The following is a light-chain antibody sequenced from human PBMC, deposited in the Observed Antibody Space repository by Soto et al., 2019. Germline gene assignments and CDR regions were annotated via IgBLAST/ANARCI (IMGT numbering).Light chain of an antibody. CDR3: QSYDSSLSAPYV. Sequence: QSVLTQPPPVSWAPGQRGPISLTGRSSHIGAGYDVHWYQQLPGTAPKLLIYGNSNRPSGVPDRFSGSKSGTSASLAITGLQAEDEADYYCQSYDSSLSAPYVFGTGTKVTVL. V-gene: IGLV1-40*01. CDR1: SSHIGAGYD. J-gene: IGLJ1*01. CDR2: GNS.